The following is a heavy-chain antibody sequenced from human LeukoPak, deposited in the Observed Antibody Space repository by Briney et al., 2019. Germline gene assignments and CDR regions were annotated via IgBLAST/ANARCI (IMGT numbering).Heavy chain of an antibody. CDR3: AGDADTINWFFF. CDR2: ISYSGST. J-gene: IGHJ5*01. CDR1: SDSFSRRTSY. V-gene: IGHV4-39*07. D-gene: IGHD2-2*01. Sequence: SETLSLTCTASSDSFSRRTSYWGWLRQPPGKGLEWIGSISYSGSTSYNPSLKSRVTISIDMSKSQFSLKLTSVTAADTAVYYCAGDADTINWFFFWGQGTLVTVSS.